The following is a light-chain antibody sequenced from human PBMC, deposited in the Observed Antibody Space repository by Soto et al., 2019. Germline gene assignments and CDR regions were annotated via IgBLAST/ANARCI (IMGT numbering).Light chain of an antibody. CDR2: EVS. CDR1: SSNVGGYNY. V-gene: IGLV2-14*01. J-gene: IGLJ1*01. Sequence: QSVLTQPASVSGSPGQSITISCTGTSSNVGGYNYVSWYQQHPGKAPKLIICEVSNRPSGVSNRFSGSKSGNTASLTISGLQAEDEADYYCNSYTTSSTQVFGTGTKLTVL. CDR3: NSYTTSSTQV.